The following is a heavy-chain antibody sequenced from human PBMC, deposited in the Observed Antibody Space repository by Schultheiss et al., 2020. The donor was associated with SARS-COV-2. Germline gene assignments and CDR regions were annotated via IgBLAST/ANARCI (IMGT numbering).Heavy chain of an antibody. D-gene: IGHD3-22*01. CDR1: GFTFSSYG. CDR2: INHSGST. Sequence: ESLKISCAASGFTFSSYGMHWVRQAPGKGLEWIGEINHSGSTNYNPSLKSRVTISVDTSKNQFSLKLSSVTAADTAVYYCAGTYYYDSSGYYFDYWGQGTLVTVSS. V-gene: IGHV4-34*08. CDR3: AGTYYYDSSGYYFDY. J-gene: IGHJ4*02.